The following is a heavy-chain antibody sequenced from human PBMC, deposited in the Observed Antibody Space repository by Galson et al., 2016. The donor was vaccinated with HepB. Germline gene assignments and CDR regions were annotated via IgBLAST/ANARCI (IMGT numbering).Heavy chain of an antibody. CDR2: ITGLGGDT. Sequence: SLRLSCAASGFPFKDFAMSWVRQAPGTGLEWVSGITGLGGDTYSAASAKGRFTISRDNSKNTLYLQLSSVRVGDTAVYYCAKMEGATVDIWSFDYWGQGTLVTVSS. J-gene: IGHJ4*02. V-gene: IGHV3-23*01. D-gene: IGHD4-11*01. CDR3: AKMEGATVDIWSFDY. CDR1: GFPFKDFA.